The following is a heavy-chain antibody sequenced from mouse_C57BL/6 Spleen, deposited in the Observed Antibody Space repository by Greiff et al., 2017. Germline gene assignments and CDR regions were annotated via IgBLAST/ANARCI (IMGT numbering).Heavy chain of an antibody. Sequence: EVQLVESEGGLVQPGSSMKLSCTASGFTFSDYYMAWVRQVPEKGLEWVANINYDGSSTYYLDSLKSRFIISRDNAKNILYLQMSSLKSEDTATYYCARDGGYYGYFDVWGTGTTVTAAS. J-gene: IGHJ1*03. D-gene: IGHD1-1*02. CDR2: INYDGSST. V-gene: IGHV5-16*01. CDR1: GFTFSDYY. CDR3: ARDGGYYGYFDV.